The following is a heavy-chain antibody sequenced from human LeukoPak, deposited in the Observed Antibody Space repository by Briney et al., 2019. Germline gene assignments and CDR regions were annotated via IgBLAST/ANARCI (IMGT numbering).Heavy chain of an antibody. V-gene: IGHV3-7*01. D-gene: IGHD2/OR15-2a*01. J-gene: IGHJ4*02. CDR1: GFTFSSYW. CDR3: ARANSLGY. CDR2: IKHDGSEK. Sequence: GGSLRLPCAASGFTFSSYWMSWVRQAPGKGLEWVANIKHDGSEKYYVDSVKGRFTISRDNAKDSLYLQMNSLRAQDTAVYYCARANSLGYWGQGTLVTVSS.